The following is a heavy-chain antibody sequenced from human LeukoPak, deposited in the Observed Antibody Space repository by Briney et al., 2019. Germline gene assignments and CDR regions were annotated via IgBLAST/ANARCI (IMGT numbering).Heavy chain of an antibody. Sequence: PGASVKVSCKASGYTFTSYGISWVRQAPRQSPEWMGWINTGNGNAKSSQKFQDRLTLTRDTSASTAYMELNSLSSEDTAVYYCARVPLSDASGRYYPHWGQGTLVTVSS. D-gene: IGHD1-26*01. CDR3: ARVPLSDASGRYYPH. V-gene: IGHV1-3*04. J-gene: IGHJ1*01. CDR1: GYTFTSYG. CDR2: INTGNGNA.